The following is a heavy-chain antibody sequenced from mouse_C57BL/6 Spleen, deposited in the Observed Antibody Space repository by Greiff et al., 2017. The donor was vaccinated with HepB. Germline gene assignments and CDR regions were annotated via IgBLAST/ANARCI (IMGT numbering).Heavy chain of an antibody. J-gene: IGHJ2*01. CDR3: ARNYGSSEGYYLDY. CDR1: GYSITSGYY. D-gene: IGHD1-1*01. V-gene: IGHV3-6*01. Sequence: DVQLQESGPGLVKPSQSLSLTCSVTGYSITSGYYWNWIRQFPGNKLEWMGYISYDGSNNYNPSLKNRISITRDTSKNQFFLKLNSVTTEDTATYYCARNYGSSEGYYLDYWGQGTTLTVSS. CDR2: ISYDGSN.